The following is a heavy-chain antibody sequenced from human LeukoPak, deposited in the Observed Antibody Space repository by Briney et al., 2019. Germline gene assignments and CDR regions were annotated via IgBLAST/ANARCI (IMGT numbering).Heavy chain of an antibody. Sequence: AASVKVSCKVSGYTLTELSMHWVRQAPGKGLEWMGGFDPEDGETIYAQKFQGRVTMTEDTSTDTAYMELSSLRSEDTAVYYCATLDPLRGVQYYFDYWGQGTLVTVSS. CDR3: ATLDPLRGVQYYFDY. CDR1: GYTLTELS. D-gene: IGHD3-10*01. V-gene: IGHV1-24*01. CDR2: FDPEDGET. J-gene: IGHJ4*02.